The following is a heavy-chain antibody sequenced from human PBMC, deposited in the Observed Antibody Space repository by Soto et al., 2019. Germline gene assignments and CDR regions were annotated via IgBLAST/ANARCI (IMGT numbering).Heavy chain of an antibody. CDR3: ARETLFTSGYYYGLY. Sequence: GGSLRLSCAASGFTVSNNYMSWVRQAPGKGLEWVSVIYSGGSTYYADSVKGRFTISRDNSKNTLYLQMNSLRAEDTAVYYCARETLFTSGYYYGLYWGQGALVTVSS. CDR1: GFTVSNNY. V-gene: IGHV3-66*01. J-gene: IGHJ4*02. D-gene: IGHD3-22*01. CDR2: IYSGGST.